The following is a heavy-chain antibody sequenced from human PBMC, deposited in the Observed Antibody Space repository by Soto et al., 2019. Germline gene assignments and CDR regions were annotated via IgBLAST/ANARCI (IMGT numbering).Heavy chain of an antibody. V-gene: IGHV3-30-3*01. CDR2: ISYDGSNK. J-gene: IGHJ4*02. CDR1: GFTFSSYA. Sequence: GGSLRLSCAASGFTFSSYAMHWVRQAPGKGLEWVAVISYDGSNKYYADSVKGRFTISRDNSKNTLYLQMNSLRAEDTAVYYCAKDSRNPTDYFDYWGQGTLVTVSS. D-gene: IGHD1-1*01. CDR3: AKDSRNPTDYFDY.